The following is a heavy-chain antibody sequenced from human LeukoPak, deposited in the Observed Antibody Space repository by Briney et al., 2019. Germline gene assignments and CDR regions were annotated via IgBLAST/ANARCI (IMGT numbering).Heavy chain of an antibody. D-gene: IGHD4-23*01. V-gene: IGHV1-58*01. CDR1: GFTFTNSA. CDR3: AAEIYGGNSDCCSFDI. Sequence: SVKVSCKASGFTFTNSAVQWARQARGQRLEWIGWIIVGSGNTNYAQKVQERVTITRDMSTNIAYMELTSLGSEDTAVYYCAAEIYGGNSDCCSFDIWGQGTMVTVSS. CDR2: IIVGSGNT. J-gene: IGHJ3*02.